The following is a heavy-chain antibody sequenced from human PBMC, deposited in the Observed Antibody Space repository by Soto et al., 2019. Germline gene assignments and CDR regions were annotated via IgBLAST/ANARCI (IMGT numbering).Heavy chain of an antibody. CDR3: ARNGTQTGYSYGMDV. V-gene: IGHV1-69*01. D-gene: IGHD1-1*01. J-gene: IGHJ6*02. CDR1: GGTFSDFT. Sequence: QVQLVQSGAELRKPGSSVKVSCKASGGTFSDFTINWVRQAPGQRLEWMGGIIPIFDTANYAEKFQGRVTITADESTSTSCMEVSSLRSEDTAVYYCARNGTQTGYSYGMDVWGQGTLVTVSS. CDR2: IIPIFDTA.